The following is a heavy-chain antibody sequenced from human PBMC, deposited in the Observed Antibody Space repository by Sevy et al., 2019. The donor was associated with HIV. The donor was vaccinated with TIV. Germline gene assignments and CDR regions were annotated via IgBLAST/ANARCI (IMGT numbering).Heavy chain of an antibody. J-gene: IGHJ4*02. CDR3: AKQDNWNDFPFDY. Sequence: GGSLRLSCAASGFSFRSDGMHWVRQAPGKGLEWVAVISYDGSNKHYADSVKGRFTISRDNSKNTLYLQMNSLRAEDTAVYYCAKQDNWNDFPFDYWGQGTLVTVSS. CDR2: ISYDGSNK. V-gene: IGHV3-30*18. D-gene: IGHD1-1*01. CDR1: GFSFRSDG.